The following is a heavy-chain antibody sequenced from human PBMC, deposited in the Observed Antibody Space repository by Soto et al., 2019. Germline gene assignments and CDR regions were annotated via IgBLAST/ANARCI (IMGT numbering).Heavy chain of an antibody. J-gene: IGHJ4*02. V-gene: IGHV3-21*01. CDR2: ISSTSVYI. Sequence: EVQLVESGGGLVKPGGSLRLSCAASGFTFSSYNMNWVRQAPGTGVEWVSSISSTSVYIYYAESVKGRFSISRDNAKNALYLQLNSLRAEDTAVYYCARGTSYFDNSGYFSWRQWGQGTRVTVSS. CDR3: ARGTSYFDNSGYFSWRQ. CDR1: GFTFSSYN. D-gene: IGHD3-22*01.